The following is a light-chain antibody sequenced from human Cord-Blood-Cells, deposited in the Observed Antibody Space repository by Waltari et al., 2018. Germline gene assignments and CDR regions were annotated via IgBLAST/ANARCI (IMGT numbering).Light chain of an antibody. V-gene: IGKV3-11*01. CDR3: QQRSNWRIT. CDR2: DAS. J-gene: IGKJ5*01. Sequence: EIVFTQSPATLSLSPGERATLSCRASQRVSSYLAWYQQKPGQAPRLLIYDASNRATGIPARFSGSGSGTDFTLTISSLEPEDFAVYYCQQRSNWRITFGQGTRLEIK. CDR1: QRVSSY.